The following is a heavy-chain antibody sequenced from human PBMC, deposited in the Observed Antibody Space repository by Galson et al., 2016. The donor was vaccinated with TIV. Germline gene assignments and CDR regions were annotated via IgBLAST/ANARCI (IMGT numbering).Heavy chain of an antibody. Sequence: SLRLSCAASGFTFGHYAVNWFRQAPGKGLEWVGFITSKTYGATTEYAASVKGRFTISRDDSRNIAYLQMKSLKTEDTAVYYCTRTAMGSTRNAFDSWGQGTVVTVSS. CDR2: ITSKTYGATT. D-gene: IGHD1-1*01. J-gene: IGHJ3*02. V-gene: IGHV3-49*03. CDR3: TRTAMGSTRNAFDS. CDR1: GFTFGHYA.